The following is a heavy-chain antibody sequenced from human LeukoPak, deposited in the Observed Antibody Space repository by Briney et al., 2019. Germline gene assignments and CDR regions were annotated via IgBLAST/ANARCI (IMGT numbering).Heavy chain of an antibody. CDR3: ARNTYYDFWSGYYPIYYYYYGMDV. CDR1: GFTFSSYA. Sequence: PGRSLRLSCAASGFTFSSYAMHWVRQAPGKGLEWVAVISYDGSNKYYADSVKGRFTISRDNSKNTLYLQMNSLRAEDTAVYYCARNTYYDFWSGYYPIYYYYYGMDVWGQGTTVTVSS. V-gene: IGHV3-30*04. J-gene: IGHJ6*02. D-gene: IGHD3-3*01. CDR2: ISYDGSNK.